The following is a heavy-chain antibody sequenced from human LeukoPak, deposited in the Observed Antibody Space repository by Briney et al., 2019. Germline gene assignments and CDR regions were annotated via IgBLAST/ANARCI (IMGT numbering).Heavy chain of an antibody. CDR1: GYTFTSYA. J-gene: IGHJ6*02. Sequence: APVNVSCKASGYTFTSYAMNWVRQAPGQGLEWMGWINTNTGNPTYAQGFTGRFVFSLDTSVSTAYLQISSLKAEDTAVYYCAAQGVRAAIEYSYAMDVWGQGTTVTVSS. CDR2: INTNTGNP. V-gene: IGHV7-4-1*02. CDR3: AAQGVRAAIEYSYAMDV. D-gene: IGHD2-2*01.